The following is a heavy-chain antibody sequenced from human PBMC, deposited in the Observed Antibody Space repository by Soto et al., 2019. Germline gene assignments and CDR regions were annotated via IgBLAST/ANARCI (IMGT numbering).Heavy chain of an antibody. CDR2: ISYDGSNK. D-gene: IGHD3-22*01. Sequence: GSLRLSCAASGFTFSSYGMHWVRQAPGKGLEWVAVISYDGSNKYYADSVKGRFTISRDNSKNTLYLQMNSLRAEDTAVYYCATRGIDYYDSSGSRLYWGQGTLVTVSS. J-gene: IGHJ4*02. CDR3: ATRGIDYYDSSGSRLY. CDR1: GFTFSSYG. V-gene: IGHV3-30*03.